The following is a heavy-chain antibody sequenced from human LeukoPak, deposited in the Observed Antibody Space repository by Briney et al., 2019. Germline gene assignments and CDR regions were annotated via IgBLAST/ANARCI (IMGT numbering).Heavy chain of an antibody. CDR2: ISYDGSNE. CDR3: ARCERSGGSCNGALFDY. CDR1: GFTFSSYA. Sequence: GTSLRLSCAASGFTFSSYAIHWVRQAPGRGLEWVAVISYDGSNEYYADSVRGRFTISRDNSKNTLFLQMNSLRTEDTAVYYCARCERSGGSCNGALFDYWGQGTQVTVSS. J-gene: IGHJ4*02. D-gene: IGHD2-15*01. V-gene: IGHV3-30*04.